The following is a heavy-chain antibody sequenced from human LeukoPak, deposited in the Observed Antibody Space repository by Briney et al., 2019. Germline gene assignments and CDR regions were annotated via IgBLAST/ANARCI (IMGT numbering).Heavy chain of an antibody. CDR3: AKDQPDILTGYSITPGYFDY. CDR2: ISYDGSNK. V-gene: IGHV3-30-3*01. D-gene: IGHD3-9*01. Sequence: GRSLRLSCAASGFTFSSYAMHWVRQAPGKGLEWVAVISYDGSNKYYADSVKGRFTISRDNSKNTLYLQMNSLRAEDTAVYYCAKDQPDILTGYSITPGYFDYWGQGTLVTVSS. CDR1: GFTFSSYA. J-gene: IGHJ4*02.